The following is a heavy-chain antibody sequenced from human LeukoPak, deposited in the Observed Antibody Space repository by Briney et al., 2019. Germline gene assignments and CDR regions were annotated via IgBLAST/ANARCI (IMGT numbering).Heavy chain of an antibody. Sequence: PGGSLRLSCAASGFTFSKYWMLWVRQAPGKGLESFSRINTDGTVTTYADSVKGRFTVSRDNAENTMFLQMHSVRAEDTAVYYCATKQWLAPPPDSWGQGTPVTVSS. CDR3: ATKQWLAPPPDS. CDR2: INTDGTVT. D-gene: IGHD6-19*01. CDR1: GFTFSKYW. J-gene: IGHJ4*02. V-gene: IGHV3-74*01.